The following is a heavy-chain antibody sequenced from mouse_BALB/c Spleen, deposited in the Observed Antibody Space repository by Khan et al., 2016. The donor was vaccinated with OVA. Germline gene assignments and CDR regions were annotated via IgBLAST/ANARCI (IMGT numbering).Heavy chain of an antibody. D-gene: IGHD1-1*02. Sequence: EVQLQESGPGLVKPSQSLSLTCTVTGYSITSDYAWNWIRQFPGNKLEWMGYIGYSGSTSYNPSLKSRISITRDTSKNQFFLQLNSVTTEDTATYYCARRWPGFAYWGQGTLVTVSA. CDR1: GYSITSDYA. V-gene: IGHV3-2*02. CDR3: ARRWPGFAY. CDR2: IGYSGST. J-gene: IGHJ3*01.